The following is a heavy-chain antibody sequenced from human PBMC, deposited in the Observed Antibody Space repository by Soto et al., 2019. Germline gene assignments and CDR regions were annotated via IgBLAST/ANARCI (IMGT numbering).Heavy chain of an antibody. D-gene: IGHD4-17*01. V-gene: IGHV4-59*01. Sequence: SETLSLTCTFSGGSIISYYWSWIRQPPGKGLEWIGYIYYSGSTNYNPSLKSRVTISVDTSKNQFSLKLSSVTAADTAVYYCARYGDYVNDYFDYWGQGTLVTVSS. CDR2: IYYSGST. CDR1: GGSIISYY. J-gene: IGHJ4*02. CDR3: ARYGDYVNDYFDY.